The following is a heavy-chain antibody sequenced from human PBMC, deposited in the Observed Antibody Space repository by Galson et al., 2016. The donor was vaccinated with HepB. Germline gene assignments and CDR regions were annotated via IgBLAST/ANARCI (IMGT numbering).Heavy chain of an antibody. CDR3: AQRRLGLGNFYFDY. Sequence: SLRLSCAASGFTFNAYAMSWVRQSPEKGLEWVSAITSSGVGTFYTDSVKGRFTISRDNSKNTLYLQMNSLRVEDTATYFCAQRRLGLGNFYFDYWGQGTLVTVSS. J-gene: IGHJ4*02. D-gene: IGHD3-16*01. CDR2: ITSSGVGT. V-gene: IGHV3-23*01. CDR1: GFTFNAYA.